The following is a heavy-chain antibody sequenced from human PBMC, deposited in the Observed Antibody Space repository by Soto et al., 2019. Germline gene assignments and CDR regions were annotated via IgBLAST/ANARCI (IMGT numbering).Heavy chain of an antibody. D-gene: IGHD2-15*01. J-gene: IGHJ4*02. V-gene: IGHV3-73*01. CDR3: VSVVTFY. CDR2: IRSKANSYAT. Sequence: EVQLVESGGGLVQPGGSLKLSCAASGFTFSGSAMHWVRQASGKGLEWVGRIRSKANSYATAYAASVKGRFTISRADSKNTAYLQMNRLKTEDTAVYYCVSVVTFYWGQGTLVTVSS. CDR1: GFTFSGSA.